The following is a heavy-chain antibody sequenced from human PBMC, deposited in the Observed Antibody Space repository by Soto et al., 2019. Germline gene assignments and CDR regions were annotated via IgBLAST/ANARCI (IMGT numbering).Heavy chain of an antibody. D-gene: IGHD3-3*01. CDR3: AQATLRVVHLLVFQH. J-gene: IGHJ1*01. Sequence: PGGSLRLSCEASGFSFSSSAMNWVRQAPGKGLEWISVISGSGGATYFADSVKGRFTISRDNSKNTLYLQMNSLRAEDTAVYYCAQATLRVVHLLVFQHRGQGSLVPASS. V-gene: IGHV3-23*01. CDR1: GFSFSSSA. CDR2: ISGSGGAT.